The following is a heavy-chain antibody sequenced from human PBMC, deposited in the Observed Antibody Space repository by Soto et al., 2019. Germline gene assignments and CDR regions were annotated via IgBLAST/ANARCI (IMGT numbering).Heavy chain of an antibody. CDR1: GYTFTNYG. CDR3: ARGAITPASCDY. D-gene: IGHD5-12*01. CDR2: VSAYNGER. J-gene: IGHJ4*02. Sequence: QVQLVQSGPEVRKPGASVKVSCKASGYTFTNYGINWVRQAPGQGLEWMGWVSAYNGERTYAQKVQDRITMTTDTSTSTAYMELRSLRSADTAVSYCARGAITPASCDYWGQGTLVTVSS. V-gene: IGHV1-18*01.